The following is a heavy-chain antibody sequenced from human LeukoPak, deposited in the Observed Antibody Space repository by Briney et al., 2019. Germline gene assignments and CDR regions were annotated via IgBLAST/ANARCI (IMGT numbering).Heavy chain of an antibody. CDR2: IYYSGST. D-gene: IGHD6-13*01. CDR1: GGSISSSSYY. J-gene: IGHJ4*02. CDR3: ARQRLTIAADFDY. Sequence: SETLSLTCTVSGGSISSSSYYWGWIRQPPGKGLEWIGRIYYSGSTYYNPSLKSRVTISVDTSKNQFSLKLSSVTAADTAVYYCARQRLTIAADFDYWGQGTLVTVSS. V-gene: IGHV4-39*01.